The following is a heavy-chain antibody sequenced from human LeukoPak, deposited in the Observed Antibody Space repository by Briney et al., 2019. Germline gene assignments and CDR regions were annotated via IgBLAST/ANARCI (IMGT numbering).Heavy chain of an antibody. D-gene: IGHD5-18*01. CDR2: INHSGST. CDR3: ARTTEGGYTYDFFYYYYMDV. Sequence: SETLSLTCAVYGGSFSGYYWSWIRQPPGKGLEWIGEINHSGSTNYNPSLKSRVTISVDSSKNQFSLKLSSVTAADTAVYYCARTTEGGYTYDFFYYYYMDVWGKGTTVTISS. CDR1: GGSFSGYY. V-gene: IGHV4-34*01. J-gene: IGHJ6*03.